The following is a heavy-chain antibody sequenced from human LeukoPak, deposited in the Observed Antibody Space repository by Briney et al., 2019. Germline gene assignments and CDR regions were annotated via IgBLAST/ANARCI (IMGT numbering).Heavy chain of an antibody. CDR1: GFTFSSYA. CDR3: ARVARGDYYYYYMDV. Sequence: PGRSLRLSCAASGFTFSSYAIHWVRQAPGRGLEWVAVVSYDGSNNYYADSVKGRFTISRDISKNTLYLQMNSLRAEDTALYYCARVARGDYYYYYMDVWGKGTTVTVSS. J-gene: IGHJ6*03. D-gene: IGHD3-10*01. V-gene: IGHV3-30*04. CDR2: VSYDGSNN.